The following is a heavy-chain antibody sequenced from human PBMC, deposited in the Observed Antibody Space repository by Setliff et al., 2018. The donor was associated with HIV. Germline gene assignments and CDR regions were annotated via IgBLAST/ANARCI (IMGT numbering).Heavy chain of an antibody. V-gene: IGHV3-23*05. D-gene: IGHD3-9*01. CDR2: ISSSGGNT. Sequence: GESLKISCAASGFSFSNYGMSWARQAPGKGLEWVSTISSSGGNTYYADSVKGRFTISRDNSKNTLDLQMNSLRAEDTALYYCAKRAMTGRRGPFNIWGQGTMVTVSS. CDR3: AKRAMTGRRGPFNI. CDR1: GFSFSNYG. J-gene: IGHJ3*02.